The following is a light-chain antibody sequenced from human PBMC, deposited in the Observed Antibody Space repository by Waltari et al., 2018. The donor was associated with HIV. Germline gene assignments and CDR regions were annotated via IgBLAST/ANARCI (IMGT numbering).Light chain of an antibody. V-gene: IGKV1-9*01. CDR2: VAS. Sequence: DIQLTQSPSFLSASVGDRVTITCRASQGISSYLAWYQQKPGKAPQLLIYVASILQSGVPSRFSGSGSGTEFTLTISSLRPEDFATYYCQQYNSYPFTFGPGTKVDVK. CDR1: QGISSY. J-gene: IGKJ3*01. CDR3: QQYNSYPFT.